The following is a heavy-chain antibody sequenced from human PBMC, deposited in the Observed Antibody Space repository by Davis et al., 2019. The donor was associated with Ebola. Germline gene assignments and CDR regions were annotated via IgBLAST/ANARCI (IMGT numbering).Heavy chain of an antibody. D-gene: IGHD2-15*01. J-gene: IGHJ5*02. CDR1: GYSFNNYW. Sequence: GESLKISCHGSGYSFNNYWISWVRQLPGKGLEWLGRIDPSDSYTNYSPSFQGHITISVDRSVSSVFLQWSSLRASDTAIYYCARDIPSSYNWFDPWGQGTQVTVSS. V-gene: IGHV5-10-1*01. CDR3: ARDIPSSYNWFDP. CDR2: IDPSDSYT.